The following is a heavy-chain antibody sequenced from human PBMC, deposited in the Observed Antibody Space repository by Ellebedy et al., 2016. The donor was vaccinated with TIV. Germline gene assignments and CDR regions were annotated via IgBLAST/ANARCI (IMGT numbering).Heavy chain of an antibody. CDR1: GYTFTSYY. CDR2: INPSGGST. D-gene: IGHD5-18*01. V-gene: IGHV1-46*01. J-gene: IGHJ4*02. CDR3: ARDGYSYGYFDY. Sequence: ASVKVSXXASGYTFTSYYMHWVRQAPGQGLEWMGIINPSGGSTSYAQKFQGRVTMTRDTSTSTVYMELSSLRSEDTAVYYCARDGYSYGYFDYWGQGTLVTVSS.